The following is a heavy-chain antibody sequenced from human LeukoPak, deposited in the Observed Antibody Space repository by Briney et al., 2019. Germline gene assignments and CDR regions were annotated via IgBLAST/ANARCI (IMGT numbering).Heavy chain of an antibody. CDR1: GYSFTSYR. J-gene: IGHJ4*02. CDR3: ARGGHCTNGVCYEEDY. D-gene: IGHD2-8*01. V-gene: IGHV5-51*01. CDR2: IYPGDSDT. Sequence: GESLKISCKGSGYSFTSYRIGWVRQMPGKGLEWMGIIYPGDSDTRYSPSFQGQVTISADKSISTAYLQWSSLKASDTAMYYCARGGHCTNGVCYEEDYWGQGTLVTVSS.